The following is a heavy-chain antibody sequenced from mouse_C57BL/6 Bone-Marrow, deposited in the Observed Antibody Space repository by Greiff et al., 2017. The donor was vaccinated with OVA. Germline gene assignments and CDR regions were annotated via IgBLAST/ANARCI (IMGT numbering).Heavy chain of an antibody. Sequence: EVQLVESGGGLVQPGGSLKLSCAASGFTFSDYYMYWVRQTPEKRLEWVAYISNGGGSTYYPDTVKGRFTISRDNAKNTLYLQMSRLKSEDTAMYYCARLQPSYYAMDYWGQGTSVTVSS. CDR2: ISNGGGST. CDR1: GFTFSDYY. CDR3: ARLQPSYYAMDY. J-gene: IGHJ4*01. V-gene: IGHV5-12*01. D-gene: IGHD6-1*01.